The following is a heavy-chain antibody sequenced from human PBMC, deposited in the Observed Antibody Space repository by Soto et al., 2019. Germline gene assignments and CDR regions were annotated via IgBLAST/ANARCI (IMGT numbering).Heavy chain of an antibody. CDR1: GGTTKTFD. V-gene: IGHV4-4*07. J-gene: IGHJ4*02. CDR2: IFSSGST. CDR3: AREGSYSAYNFAHGIQLWSFAF. D-gene: IGHD5-12*01. Sequence: ADPLSLTCTFSGGTTKTFDVRLVRTPAGKGLEWIGRIFSSGSTSFNPSLEGRVAMSVDTSKNHFSLNLSSVTAADMAVYYCAREGSYSAYNFAHGIQLWSFAFWGQGALVTGSS.